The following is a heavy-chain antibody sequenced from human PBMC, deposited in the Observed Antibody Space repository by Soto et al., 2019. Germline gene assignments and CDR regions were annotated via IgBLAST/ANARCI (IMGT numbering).Heavy chain of an antibody. D-gene: IGHD3-22*01. CDR3: ASAAPYYYDSSGYFQH. V-gene: IGHV4-59*01. CDR2: IYHSGST. Sequence: QVQLQESGPGLVKPSETLSLTCTVSGGSISSYYWSWIRQPPGKGLEWIGYIYHSGSTNYNHSLKIQVTTPXITXKXQSSLQLSSETAADTAVYYWASAAPYYYDSSGYFQHWGQGTLVTVSS. J-gene: IGHJ1*01. CDR1: GGSISSYY.